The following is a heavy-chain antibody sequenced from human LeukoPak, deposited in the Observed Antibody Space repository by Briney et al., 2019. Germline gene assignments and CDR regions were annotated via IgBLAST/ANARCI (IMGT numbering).Heavy chain of an antibody. V-gene: IGHV1-18*01. J-gene: IGHJ4*02. CDR1: GYTFTSYG. Sequence: ASVKVSCKASGYTFTSYGISWVRHAPGHGLEWMGWISGHTGNTNYAHKLQGRVTMTTDTSTSTAYMELRSLRSDNTAVYYRARRTIVGVVTFDYWGQGTLVTVPS. D-gene: IGHD3-3*01. CDR3: ARRTIVGVVTFDY. CDR2: ISGHTGNT.